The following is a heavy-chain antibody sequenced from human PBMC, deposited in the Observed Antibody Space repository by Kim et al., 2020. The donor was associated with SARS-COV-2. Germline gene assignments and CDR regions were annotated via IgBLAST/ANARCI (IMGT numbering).Heavy chain of an antibody. Sequence: GGSLRLSCAASGFTFSSYDMHWVRQATGKGLEWVSAIGTAGDTYYPGSVKGRFTISRENAKNSLYLQMNSLRAGDTAVYYCAIERTRGELSQTWELLTGWDPLLFDYWDQGTLVTVSS. CDR1: GFTFSSYD. V-gene: IGHV3-13*01. CDR2: IGTAGDT. D-gene: IGHD3-9*01. CDR3: AIERTRGELSQTWELLTGWDPLLFDY. J-gene: IGHJ4*02.